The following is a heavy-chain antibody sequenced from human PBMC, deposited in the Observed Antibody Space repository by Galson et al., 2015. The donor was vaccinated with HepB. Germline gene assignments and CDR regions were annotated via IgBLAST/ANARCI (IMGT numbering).Heavy chain of an antibody. CDR3: ARDELPYGSGSNTHDY. CDR1: GYTFTSYC. J-gene: IGHJ4*02. D-gene: IGHD3-10*01. CDR2: INPSGGST. V-gene: IGHV1-46*01. Sequence: SVKVSCKASGYTFTSYCMHWVRQAPGQGLEWMGIINPSGGSTSYAQKFQGRVTMTRDTSTSTVYMELSSLRSEDTAVYYCARDELPYGSGSNTHDYWGQGTLVTVSS.